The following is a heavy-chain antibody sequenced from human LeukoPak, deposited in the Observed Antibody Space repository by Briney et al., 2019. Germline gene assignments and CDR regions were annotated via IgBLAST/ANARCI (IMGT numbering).Heavy chain of an antibody. V-gene: IGHV3-48*04. Sequence: PGGSLRLSCAASGFTFSRYSMNWVRQAPGKGLKWVSYITNSSSTIFYADSVKGRFTISRDNAKNSLYLQMSSLRAEDTAVYYCTTAKNDHWGQGTLVTVSS. CDR3: TTAKNDH. J-gene: IGHJ4*02. CDR2: ITNSSSTI. CDR1: GFTFSRYS.